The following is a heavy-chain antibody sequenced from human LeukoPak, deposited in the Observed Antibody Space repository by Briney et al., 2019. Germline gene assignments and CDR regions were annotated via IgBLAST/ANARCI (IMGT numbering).Heavy chain of an antibody. V-gene: IGHV3-21*01. D-gene: IGHD3-10*01. J-gene: IGHJ4*02. CDR1: GFTFSSYE. Sequence: NPGGSLRLSCAASGFTFSSYEMNWARQAPGKGLEWVSFISSTGSYIYYADSVKGRFSISRDNAKNSLYLQMNSLRAEDMAVYYCARAISEESIWGQGTLVTVSS. CDR2: ISSTGSYI. CDR3: ARAISEESI.